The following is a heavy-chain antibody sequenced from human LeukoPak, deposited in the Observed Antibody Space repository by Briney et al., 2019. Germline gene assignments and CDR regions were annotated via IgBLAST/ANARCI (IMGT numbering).Heavy chain of an antibody. V-gene: IGHV4-39*01. CDR3: ARPPGRHAEYFQH. CDR1: GGSISSSSYY. Sequence: SETLSLTCTVSGGSISSSSYYWGWIRQPPGKGLEWIGSIYYSGSTYYNPSLKSRVTISVDTSKNQFSLKLSSVTAADTAVYYCARPPGRHAEYFQHWGQGTLVAVSS. J-gene: IGHJ1*01. CDR2: IYYSGST.